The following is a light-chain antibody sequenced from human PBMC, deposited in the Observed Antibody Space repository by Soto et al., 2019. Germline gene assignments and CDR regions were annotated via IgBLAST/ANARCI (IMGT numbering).Light chain of an antibody. Sequence: DIQMTQSPSTLSASVGDRVTITCRASQSISSWLAWYQQKPGKAPKLLIYDASSLESGVPSRFSGSGSATDFTLTISSLQPEDVATYYCQKYNSAPPTFGQGTRLEIK. V-gene: IGKV1-5*01. CDR3: QKYNSAPPT. J-gene: IGKJ5*01. CDR2: DAS. CDR1: QSISSW.